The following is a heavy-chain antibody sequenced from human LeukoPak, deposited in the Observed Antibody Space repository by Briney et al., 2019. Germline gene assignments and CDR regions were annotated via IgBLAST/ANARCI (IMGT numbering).Heavy chain of an antibody. J-gene: IGHJ4*02. CDR3: AREPTSMGSDY. V-gene: IGHV3-33*01. Sequence: GGSLRLSCAASGYSFSSYAMHWVRQAPGKGLEWVALIGYDGNNEKYADSVKGRFTISKDNSKNTLSLHMNSLRVEDTATYYCAREPTSMGSDYWGQGTLVTVSS. D-gene: IGHD5-18*01. CDR1: GYSFSSYA. CDR2: IGYDGNNE.